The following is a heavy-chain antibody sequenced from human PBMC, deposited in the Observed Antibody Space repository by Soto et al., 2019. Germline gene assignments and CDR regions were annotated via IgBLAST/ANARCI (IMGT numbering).Heavy chain of an antibody. CDR1: GFTFSSYE. CDR3: ARDSRVTIFGVVPAVGY. D-gene: IGHD3-3*01. CDR2: ISSSGSTI. Sequence: GGSLRLSCAASGFTFSSYEMNWVRQAPGKGLEWVSYISSSGSTIYYADSVKGRFTISRDNAKNSLYLQMNSLRAEDTAVYYCARDSRVTIFGVVPAVGYWGQGTLVTVSS. J-gene: IGHJ4*02. V-gene: IGHV3-48*03.